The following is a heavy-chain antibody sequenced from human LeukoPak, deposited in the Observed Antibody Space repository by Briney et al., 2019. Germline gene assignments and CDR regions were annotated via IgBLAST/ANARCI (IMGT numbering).Heavy chain of an antibody. J-gene: IGHJ6*02. D-gene: IGHD6-13*01. CDR2: ISYDGSNK. Sequence: PGGSLRLSCAASGFTFSSYAMHWVRQAPGKGLEWVAVISYDGSNKYYADSVKGRFTISRDNSKNTLYLQMNSLRAEGTAVYYCARISSSPWGGYYGMDVWGQGTTVTVS. V-gene: IGHV3-30*04. CDR3: ARISSSPWGGYYGMDV. CDR1: GFTFSSYA.